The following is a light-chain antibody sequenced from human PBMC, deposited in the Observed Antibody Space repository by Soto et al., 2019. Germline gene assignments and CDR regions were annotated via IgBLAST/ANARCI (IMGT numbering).Light chain of an antibody. Sequence: EILFTQSAATLSLSPGEKATPSFRASQSVGNNLAWYQQKPGQAPGLLIYEASTRATGIPARFSGSGSGTDFTLTISSLEPEDFAVYYCQQHANWPLTFGGGTTGDIK. CDR3: QQHANWPLT. CDR1: QSVGNN. J-gene: IGKJ4*01. CDR2: EAS. V-gene: IGKV3-11*01.